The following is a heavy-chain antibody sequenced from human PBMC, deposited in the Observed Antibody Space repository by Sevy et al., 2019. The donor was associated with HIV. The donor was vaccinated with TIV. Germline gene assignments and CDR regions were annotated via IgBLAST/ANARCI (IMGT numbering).Heavy chain of an antibody. Sequence: GGSLRLSCAASRFTFKTYWMSWVRQAPGKGLEWVGNIKEDGSAKYYADSVRDRFTISRDNAKNSLYLQMSSLRVEDTAVYYCARDSPGYGGYSYWGQGTLVTVSS. CDR2: IKEDGSAK. J-gene: IGHJ4*01. D-gene: IGHD1-26*01. CDR3: ARDSPGYGGYSY. CDR1: RFTFKTYW. V-gene: IGHV3-7*01.